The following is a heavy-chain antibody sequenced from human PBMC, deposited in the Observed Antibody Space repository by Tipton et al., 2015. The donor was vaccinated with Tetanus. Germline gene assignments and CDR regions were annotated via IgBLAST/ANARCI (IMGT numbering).Heavy chain of an antibody. CDR1: GGSISSSSYY. CDR3: ARVKYSSKNRGGYYYYGMDV. V-gene: IGHV4-39*01. CDR2: IYYSGST. D-gene: IGHD6-13*01. J-gene: IGHJ6*02. Sequence: TLSLTCTVSGGSISSSSYYWGWIRQPPGKGLEWIGSIYYSGSTYYNPSLKSRVTISVDTSKNQFSLKLSSVTAADTAVYYCARVKYSSKNRGGYYYYGMDVWGQGTTVTVSS.